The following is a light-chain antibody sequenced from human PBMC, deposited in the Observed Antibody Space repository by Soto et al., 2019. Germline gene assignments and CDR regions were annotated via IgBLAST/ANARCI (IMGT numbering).Light chain of an antibody. J-gene: IGKJ2*01. CDR3: QQSYNTPPYT. V-gene: IGKV1-39*01. CDR1: QSISNF. CDR2: GAS. Sequence: DIQMTQSPSSLSASVGDRVTITCRASQSISNFLTWYQQKPGKAPNLLIYGASSLQSGVPSRFSGSGAGTDFNLTITSLQPEDFATYYCQQSYNTPPYTFGQGTRLEIK.